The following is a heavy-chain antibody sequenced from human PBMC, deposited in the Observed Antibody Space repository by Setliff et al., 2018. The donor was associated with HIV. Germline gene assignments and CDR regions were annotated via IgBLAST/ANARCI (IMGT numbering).Heavy chain of an antibody. CDR3: ARYRYYYDSSGYGRWFDP. CDR2: IYYSGST. J-gene: IGHJ5*02. CDR1: GGSISSYY. D-gene: IGHD3-22*01. V-gene: IGHV4-59*04. Sequence: SETLSLTCTVSGGSISSYYWSWIRQTPGKGLEWIGYIYYSGSTYYNPSLKSRVTISVDTSENQFSLRLNSVTAADTAVYYCARYRYYYDSSGYGRWFDPWGQGTLVTVSS.